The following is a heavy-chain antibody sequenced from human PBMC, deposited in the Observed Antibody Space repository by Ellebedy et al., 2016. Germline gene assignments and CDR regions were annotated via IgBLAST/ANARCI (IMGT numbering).Heavy chain of an antibody. D-gene: IGHD4-17*01. CDR2: ISAYNGNT. CDR3: ARDRHGKEKILFDY. J-gene: IGHJ4*02. CDR1: GYTFTSYG. Sequence: ASVKVSCXASGYTFTSYGISWVRQAPGQGLEWMGWISAYNGNTNYAQKLQGRVTMTTDTSTSTAYMELRSLRSDDTAVYYCARDRHGKEKILFDYWGQGTLVTVSS. V-gene: IGHV1-18*01.